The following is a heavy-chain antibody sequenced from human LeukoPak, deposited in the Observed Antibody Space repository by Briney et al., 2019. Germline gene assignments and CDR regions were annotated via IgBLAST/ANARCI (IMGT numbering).Heavy chain of an antibody. D-gene: IGHD3-22*01. CDR2: ISYDGSNK. J-gene: IGHJ3*02. Sequence: PGRSLRLSCAASGFTFSSYGMHWVRQAPGKGLEWVAVISYDGSNKYYADSVKGRFTISRDNSKNTLYLQMNSLRAEDTAVYYCAKGDEDSSGYYYGNHDAFDIWGQGTMVTVSS. CDR3: AKGDEDSSGYYYGNHDAFDI. V-gene: IGHV3-30*18. CDR1: GFTFSSYG.